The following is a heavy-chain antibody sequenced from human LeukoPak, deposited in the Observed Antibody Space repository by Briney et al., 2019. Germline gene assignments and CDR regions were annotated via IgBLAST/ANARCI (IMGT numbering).Heavy chain of an antibody. Sequence: KPSETLSLTCAVSGASFYDYYWSWVRQTPGKGLEWIGEINHSGYTNDSPSLKSRVTLSIDTSRKQFSLNLRSVTVADTGIYYCTRMTAGHDYWGQGTLVTVSS. J-gene: IGHJ4*02. CDR1: GASFYDYY. V-gene: IGHV4-34*01. D-gene: IGHD2-21*02. CDR3: TRMTAGHDY. CDR2: INHSGYT.